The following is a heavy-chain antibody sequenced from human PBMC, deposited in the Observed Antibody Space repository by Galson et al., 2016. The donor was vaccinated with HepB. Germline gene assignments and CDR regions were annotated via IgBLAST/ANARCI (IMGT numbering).Heavy chain of an antibody. Sequence: SVKVSCKASGGNFKSYALSWVRQAPGQGLEWMGGIIPAFGTEDYAQKFQGRVTITADESTSTSYMELSSLPSEDTAVYYCARGGRYGDGWLGPWGQGTLVTVSS. CDR3: ARGGRYGDGWLGP. D-gene: IGHD4-17*01. CDR1: GGNFKSYA. CDR2: IIPAFGTE. J-gene: IGHJ5*02. V-gene: IGHV1-69*13.